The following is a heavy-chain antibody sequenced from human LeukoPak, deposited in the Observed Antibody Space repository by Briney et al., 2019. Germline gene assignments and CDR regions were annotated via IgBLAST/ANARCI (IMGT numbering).Heavy chain of an antibody. V-gene: IGHV3-74*01. CDR3: ARPVCGGDCYPYDY. CDR2: INSDGSST. J-gene: IGHJ4*02. Sequence: PGGSLRLSCAVSGFTFSSYWMHWVRQAPGKGLVWVSRINSDGSSTSYADSVKGRFTISRDNAKNTVNLQMSSLRDEDTAVYYCARPVCGGDCYPYDYWGQGSLVTVSS. D-gene: IGHD2-21*02. CDR1: GFTFSSYW.